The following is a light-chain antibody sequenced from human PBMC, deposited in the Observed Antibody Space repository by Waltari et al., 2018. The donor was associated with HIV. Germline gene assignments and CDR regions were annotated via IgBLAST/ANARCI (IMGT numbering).Light chain of an antibody. Sequence: EIVLTQSQATLSLSPGERATLSCRASHSVSSHLAWYQQKPGQAPRLLIYDASTRATGIPARFSGSGSGTDFTLTISSLEPEDFAVYYCQQRSNWPLTFGGGAKVEIK. V-gene: IGKV3-11*01. CDR3: QQRSNWPLT. CDR1: HSVSSH. J-gene: IGKJ4*01. CDR2: DAS.